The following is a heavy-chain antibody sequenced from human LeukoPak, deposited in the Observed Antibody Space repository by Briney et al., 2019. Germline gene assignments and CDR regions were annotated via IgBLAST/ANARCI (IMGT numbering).Heavy chain of an antibody. CDR2: ISRNGDTT. CDR3: VKALTDDAFDI. V-gene: IGHV3-64D*06. CDR1: GFTFSTFP. J-gene: IGHJ3*02. Sequence: GGSLRLSCSASGFTFSTFPMHWVRQAPGKGLEYFSAISRNGDTTYYADSVKGRFTISRDNSKSTLYLQMCSLRPEDTAVYYCVKALTDDAFDIWGQGTMVTVSS.